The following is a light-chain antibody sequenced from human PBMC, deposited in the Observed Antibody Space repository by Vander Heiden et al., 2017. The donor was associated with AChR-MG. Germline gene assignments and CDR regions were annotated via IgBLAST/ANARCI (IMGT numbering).Light chain of an antibody. Sequence: DIQMTQSPSSLPASVGDRVTITCRASQNIGSYLSWYQQKVGKAPKVLIYAASSLESGVPSRFSGSGSGTDFTLTISSLQPEDFATYYCQQSDSTPQTFGQGTKVVIK. CDR2: AAS. V-gene: IGKV1-39*01. J-gene: IGKJ1*01. CDR1: QNIGSY. CDR3: QQSDSTPQT.